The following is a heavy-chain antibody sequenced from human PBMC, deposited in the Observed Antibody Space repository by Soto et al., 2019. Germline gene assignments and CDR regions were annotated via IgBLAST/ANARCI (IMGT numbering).Heavy chain of an antibody. V-gene: IGHV4-39*01. CDR1: GGSISSSSYY. CDR2: IYYSGST. J-gene: IGHJ3*02. Sequence: QLQLQESGPGLVKPSETLSLTCTVSGGSISSSSYYWGWIRQPPGKGLEWIGSIYYSGSTYYNPSLKSRVTISVDTSKNQFSLKLSSVTAADTAVYYCAGMKSGYDPYAFDIWGQGTMVTVSS. CDR3: AGMKSGYDPYAFDI. D-gene: IGHD5-12*01.